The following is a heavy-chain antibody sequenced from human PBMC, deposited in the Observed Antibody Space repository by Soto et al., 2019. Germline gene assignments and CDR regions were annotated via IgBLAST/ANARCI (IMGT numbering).Heavy chain of an antibody. J-gene: IGHJ4*02. CDR3: AKDRVPDGRWNFDY. Sequence: EVQLLESGGGLVQPGGSPRLSCAASGFVFSTYTMNWVRQAPGKGLEWVSGIFGSGNGAYYAESMKGRVTISRDNSNNTLYLQMHSLRAEDTAVYYCAKDRVPDGRWNFDYWGQGTLVTVSS. V-gene: IGHV3-23*01. CDR2: IFGSGNGA. D-gene: IGHD1-1*01. CDR1: GFVFSTYT.